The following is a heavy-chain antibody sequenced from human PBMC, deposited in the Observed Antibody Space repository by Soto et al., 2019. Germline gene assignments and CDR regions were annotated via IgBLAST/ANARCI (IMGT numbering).Heavy chain of an antibody. D-gene: IGHD3-9*01. V-gene: IGHV3-23*01. CDR1: GFTFSSYA. Sequence: PGGSLRLSCAASGFTFSSYAMSWVRQAPGKGLEWVSAISGSGGSTYYADSVKGRFTISRDNSKNTLYLQMNSLRAEDTAVYYCAKGDLLRYFDWLLSRPLDYWGQGTLVTVSS. CDR2: ISGSGGST. CDR3: AKGDLLRYFDWLLSRPLDY. J-gene: IGHJ4*02.